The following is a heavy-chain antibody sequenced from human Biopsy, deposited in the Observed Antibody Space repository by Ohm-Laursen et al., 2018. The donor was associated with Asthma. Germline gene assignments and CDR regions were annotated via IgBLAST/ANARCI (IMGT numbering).Heavy chain of an antibody. Sequence: SLRLSCTASGFTFSNYGMHWVRQVAGKGLDWVAVVTYDGISQYYAESVKGRFTISRDNSKDTLYLQVNSLRGDDTAVYYCARGKTWGRSYYFDYWGQGTLVTVSS. CDR3: ARGKTWGRSYYFDY. CDR2: VTYDGISQ. CDR1: GFTFSNYG. D-gene: IGHD6-6*01. J-gene: IGHJ4*02. V-gene: IGHV3-30*03.